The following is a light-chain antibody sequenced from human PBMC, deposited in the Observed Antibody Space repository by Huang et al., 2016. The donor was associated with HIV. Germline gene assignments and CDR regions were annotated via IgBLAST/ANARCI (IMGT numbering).Light chain of an antibody. Sequence: IVMTQSQATLSVSPGERVTVSCRANRSVSSNLAWYQQRPGQAPRLLIYGSSTRAPCIPARFSGSGSGTDFSLTISSLQSEDFALYYCQQYNNWLLSFGGGTRVDI. V-gene: IGKV3-15*01. CDR1: RSVSSN. CDR3: QQYNNWLLS. CDR2: GSS. J-gene: IGKJ4*01.